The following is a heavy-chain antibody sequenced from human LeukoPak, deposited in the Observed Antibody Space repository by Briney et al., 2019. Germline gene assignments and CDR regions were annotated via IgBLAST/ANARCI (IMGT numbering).Heavy chain of an antibody. J-gene: IGHJ4*02. D-gene: IGHD2-15*01. CDR3: ARLDCSGGSCYSVY. Sequence: PSETLSLTCAVYGGSFSGYYWSWIRQPPGKGLEWIGEINHSGSTNYNPSLKSRVTISVDTSKNQFSLKLSSVTAADTAVYYCARLDCSGGSCYSVYWGQGTLVTVSS. V-gene: IGHV4-34*01. CDR2: INHSGST. CDR1: GGSFSGYY.